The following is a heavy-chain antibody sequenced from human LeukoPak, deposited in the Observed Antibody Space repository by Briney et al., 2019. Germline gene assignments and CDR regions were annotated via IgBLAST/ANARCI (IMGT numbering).Heavy chain of an antibody. CDR1: GGSISSYY. CDR2: IYTSGST. D-gene: IGHD3-3*01. J-gene: IGHJ3*02. CDR3: ARDFAEGQPQDAFDI. Sequence: SETLSLTCTVSGGSISSYYWSWLRQPAGKGLEWIGRIYTSGSTNYNPSLKSRVTMSVDTSKNLFSLKLSSVTAADTAVYYCARDFAEGQPQDAFDIWGQGTMVTVSS. V-gene: IGHV4-4*07.